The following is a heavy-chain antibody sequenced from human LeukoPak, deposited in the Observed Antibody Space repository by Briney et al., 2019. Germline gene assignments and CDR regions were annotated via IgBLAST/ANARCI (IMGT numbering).Heavy chain of an antibody. D-gene: IGHD2-21*02. J-gene: IGHJ5*02. Sequence: ASVKVSCKASGGTFSSYAISWVRQAPGQGLGWMGGIIPIFGTANYAQKLQGRVTITADESTSTAYMELSSLRSEDTAVYYCARAVVVTAIFDPWGQGTLVTVSS. CDR2: IIPIFGTA. CDR1: GGTFSSYA. CDR3: ARAVVVTAIFDP. V-gene: IGHV1-69*13.